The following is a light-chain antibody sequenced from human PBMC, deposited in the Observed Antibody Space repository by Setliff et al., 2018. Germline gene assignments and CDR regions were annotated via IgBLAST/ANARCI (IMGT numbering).Light chain of an antibody. CDR1: SSDVGVYNS. Sequence: ALTQPASVSGSPGQSITISCTGTSSDVGVYNSVSWYQQHPGKAPKLMIYEVSNRPSGISSRFSGSKSGNTASLTISGLQAEDEADYYCSSHTTSSTWVFGGGTKSPS. CDR2: EVS. J-gene: IGLJ3*02. CDR3: SSHTTSSTWV. V-gene: IGLV2-14*01.